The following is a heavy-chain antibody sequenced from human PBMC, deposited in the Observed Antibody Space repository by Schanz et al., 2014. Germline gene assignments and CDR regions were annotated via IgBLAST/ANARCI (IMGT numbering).Heavy chain of an antibody. Sequence: VQVVQSGGGLVKPGGSLRLSCAASGFNFSDYAMCWVRQAPGKGLEWVSAISGSGGSTYYADSVKGRFTISRDNSKNTLYLQMNSLRAEDTAVYYCARGLIAAAGGAFDYWGQGTLVAVSA. CDR2: ISGSGGST. D-gene: IGHD6-13*01. J-gene: IGHJ4*02. CDR3: ARGLIAAAGGAFDY. CDR1: GFNFSDYA. V-gene: IGHV3-23*04.